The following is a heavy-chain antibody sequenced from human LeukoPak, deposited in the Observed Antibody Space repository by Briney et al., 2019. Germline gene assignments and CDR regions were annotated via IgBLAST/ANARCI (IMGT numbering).Heavy chain of an antibody. CDR1: GGSISSSSYY. Sequence: SETLSLTCTVSGGSISSSSYYWGWIRQPPGKGLEWIGYIYYSGSTYYNPSLKSRVTMSVDTSKNQFSLKLTSVTAADTAVYYCARGRAYYYYYYYMDVWGKGTTVTVSS. V-gene: IGHV4-39*01. CDR3: ARGRAYYYYYYYMDV. J-gene: IGHJ6*03. CDR2: IYYSGST.